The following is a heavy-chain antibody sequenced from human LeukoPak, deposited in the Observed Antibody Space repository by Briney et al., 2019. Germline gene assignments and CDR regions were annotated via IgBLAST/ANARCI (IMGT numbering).Heavy chain of an antibody. V-gene: IGHV3-11*01. J-gene: IGHJ4*02. CDR3: ARGSYSNGPIY. CDR1: GFTFSDYY. D-gene: IGHD4-11*01. CDR2: ISSGSRTI. Sequence: GGSLRLSCAASGFTFSDYYMTWIRQAPGKGLEWVSYISSGSRTIYYADSVKGRFTLSRDNAKNSLYLQMNSLRAEDTAVYYCARGSYSNGPIYGGQGTLVTVSS.